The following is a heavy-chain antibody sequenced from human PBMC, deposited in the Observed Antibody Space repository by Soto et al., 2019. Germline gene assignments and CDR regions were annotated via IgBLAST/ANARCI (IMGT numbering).Heavy chain of an antibody. Sequence: QVQLVESGGGVVQPGRSLRLSCAASGFTFSSYGMHWVRQATGKGLEWVAVISYDGSNKYYADSVKGRFTISRDNSKNTLYLQMNSLRAEDTAVYYCAGPITTDRAAAGTIDYWGQGTLVTVSS. CDR3: AGPITTDRAAAGTIDY. J-gene: IGHJ4*02. D-gene: IGHD6-13*01. V-gene: IGHV3-30*03. CDR1: GFTFSSYG. CDR2: ISYDGSNK.